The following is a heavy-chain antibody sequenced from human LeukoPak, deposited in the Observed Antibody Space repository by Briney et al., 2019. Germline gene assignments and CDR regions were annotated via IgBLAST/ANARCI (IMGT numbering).Heavy chain of an antibody. CDR2: IYYSGTT. Sequence: SETLSLTCTVSGGPISNYYWSWIRQIPGKGLEWIGNIYYSGTTNYNPSLKSRITISVDTSKNQISLKLSSVTAADTAVYYCAKDVNGDYDYWGQGTLVTVSS. CDR1: GGPISNYY. V-gene: IGHV4-59*01. J-gene: IGHJ4*02. CDR3: AKDVNGDYDY. D-gene: IGHD4-17*01.